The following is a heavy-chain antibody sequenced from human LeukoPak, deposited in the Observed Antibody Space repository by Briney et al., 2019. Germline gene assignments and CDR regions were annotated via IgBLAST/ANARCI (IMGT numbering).Heavy chain of an antibody. CDR2: IKQDGSEK. CDR3: ARLDFWSGYYD. CDR1: GFTFSRYW. V-gene: IGHV3-7*01. D-gene: IGHD3-3*01. J-gene: IGHJ4*02. Sequence: GGSLRLSCAASGFTFSRYWMSWVRQAPGKGLEWVANIKQDGSEKYYVDSVKGRFTISRDNAKNPLYLQMNSLRAEDTAVYYCARLDFWSGYYDWGQGTLVTVSS.